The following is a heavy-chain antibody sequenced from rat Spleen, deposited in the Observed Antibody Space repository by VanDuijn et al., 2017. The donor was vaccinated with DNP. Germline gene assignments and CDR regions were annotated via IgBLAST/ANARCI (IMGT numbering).Heavy chain of an antibody. J-gene: IGHJ2*01. V-gene: IGHV3-1*01. CDR1: GYSITGNY. D-gene: IGHD1-7*01. Sequence: EVQLQESGPGLVKPSQSLSLTCSVTGYSITGNYWGWIRKFPVNKMEWIGHISYSGSTNYNPSLRSRISITRDTSKNHFFLHLNSVTTEDTATYYCARWTRYFDYWGQGVMVTVSS. CDR3: ARWTRYFDY. CDR2: ISYSGST.